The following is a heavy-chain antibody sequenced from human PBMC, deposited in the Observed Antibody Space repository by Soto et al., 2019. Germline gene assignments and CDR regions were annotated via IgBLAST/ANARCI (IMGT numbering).Heavy chain of an antibody. CDR1: GLRFGSDG. J-gene: IGHJ6*02. CDR2: ISYDGSNK. Sequence: GGSLRLSRAACGLRFGSDGMHRVRQAPGKGLEGGAGISYDGSNKYYADSVKGRFTISRDNSKNTLYLQMNSLRAEDTAVYYCARDLTRGGMDVWGQGTTVTVSS. CDR3: ARDLTRGGMDV. D-gene: IGHD7-27*01. V-gene: IGHV3-30-3*01.